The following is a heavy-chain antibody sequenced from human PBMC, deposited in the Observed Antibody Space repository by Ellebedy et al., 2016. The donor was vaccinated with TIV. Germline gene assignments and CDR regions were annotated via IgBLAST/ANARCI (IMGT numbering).Heavy chain of an antibody. V-gene: IGHV1-2*02. D-gene: IGHD6-13*01. Sequence: ASVKVSCKASGYTFTAYYMHWVRQAPGQGLEWMGWINPDSGVTKFAQKFQGRVTMTRDTSVNTDYMELSRLESDDTAVYYCARVIRGSSGMDVWGQGTTVTVS. J-gene: IGHJ6*02. CDR1: GYTFTAYY. CDR3: ARVIRGSSGMDV. CDR2: INPDSGVT.